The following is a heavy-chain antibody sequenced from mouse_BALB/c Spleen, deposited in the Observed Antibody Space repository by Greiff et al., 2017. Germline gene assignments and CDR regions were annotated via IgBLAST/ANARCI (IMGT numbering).Heavy chain of an antibody. Sequence: EVHLVESGGGLVKPGGSLKLSCAASGFTFSSYTMSWVRQTPEKRLEWVATISSGGGNTYYPDSVKGRFTISRDNAKNNLYLQMSSLRSEDTALYYCAREYYGSSPAWFAYWGQGTLVTVSA. J-gene: IGHJ3*01. CDR1: GFTFSSYT. V-gene: IGHV5-9*03. D-gene: IGHD1-1*01. CDR3: AREYYGSSPAWFAY. CDR2: ISSGGGNT.